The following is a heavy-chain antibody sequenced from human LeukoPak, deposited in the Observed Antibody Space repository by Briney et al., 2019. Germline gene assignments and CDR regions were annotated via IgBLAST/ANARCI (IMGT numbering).Heavy chain of an antibody. Sequence: GGSLRLSCAASGFTFSNAWMNWVRQAPGRGLEWLSYLTRTSSATWYADSVKGRFTIFRDNAKSSLYLQMNSLRVEDTAVYYCATGGSEYRSDWFDSWGQGTLVNVAS. J-gene: IGHJ5*01. V-gene: IGHV3-48*01. CDR3: ATGGSEYRSDWFDS. D-gene: IGHD5-18*01. CDR2: LTRTSSAT. CDR1: GFTFSNAW.